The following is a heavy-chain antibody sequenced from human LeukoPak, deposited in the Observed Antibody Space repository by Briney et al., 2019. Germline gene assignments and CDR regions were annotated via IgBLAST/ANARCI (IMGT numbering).Heavy chain of an antibody. V-gene: IGHV4-39*01. CDR3: ARHLEARGYYYYYGMDV. Sequence: SETLSLTCTVSGSSISSTSYYWGWIRQPPGKGLEWIGSIYYSGSTYYNPSLKSRVTISVDTSKNQFSLKLSSVTAADTAVYYCARHLEARGYYYYYGMDVWGQGTTVTVTS. CDR2: IYYSGST. D-gene: IGHD3-10*01. CDR1: GSSISSTSYY. J-gene: IGHJ6*02.